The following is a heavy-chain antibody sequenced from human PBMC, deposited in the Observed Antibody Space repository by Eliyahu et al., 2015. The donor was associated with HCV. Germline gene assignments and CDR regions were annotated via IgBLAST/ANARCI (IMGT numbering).Heavy chain of an antibody. Sequence: QVQLVQSGAEVKKPGASVKLSCRASGYTFAHYYIPWVRHAPGQGLDWMGLINPDNGRTNYAQKFQDRFTLTRDMSTNTVYMEVSSLRSADTAVYYCARASYSASPLDFWGQGTLVTVSS. J-gene: IGHJ4*02. CDR3: ARASYSASPLDF. D-gene: IGHD5-12*01. CDR1: GYTFAHYY. V-gene: IGHV1-46*01. CDR2: INPDNGRT.